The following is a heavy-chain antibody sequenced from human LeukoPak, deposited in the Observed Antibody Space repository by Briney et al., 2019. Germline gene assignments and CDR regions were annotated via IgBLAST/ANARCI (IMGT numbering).Heavy chain of an antibody. V-gene: IGHV3-23*01. CDR1: GCTFSSYA. J-gene: IGHJ5*02. CDR2: ISGSGGST. Sequence: GGSLRLSCAASGCTFSSYAMSWVRQAPGKGLEWVSAISGSGGSTYYADSVKGRFTISRDNSKNTLYLQMNSLRAEDTAVYYCAKDRIGGVAVAGKGRWFDPWGQGTLVTVSS. D-gene: IGHD6-19*01. CDR3: AKDRIGGVAVAGKGRWFDP.